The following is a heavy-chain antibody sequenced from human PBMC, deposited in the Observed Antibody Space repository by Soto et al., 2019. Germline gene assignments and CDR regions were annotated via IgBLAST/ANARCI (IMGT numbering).Heavy chain of an antibody. CDR3: AIPPFDFWSGYYEAGSYYYGMDV. Sequence: ASVKVSCKASGYTFTGYYMHWVRQAPGQGLELMGWINPNSGGTNYAQKFQGRVTMTRDTSISTAYMELSRLRSDDTAVYYCAIPPFDFWSGYYEAGSYYYGMDVWGQGTTVTVSS. V-gene: IGHV1-2*02. J-gene: IGHJ6*02. CDR1: GYTFTGYY. CDR2: INPNSGGT. D-gene: IGHD3-3*01.